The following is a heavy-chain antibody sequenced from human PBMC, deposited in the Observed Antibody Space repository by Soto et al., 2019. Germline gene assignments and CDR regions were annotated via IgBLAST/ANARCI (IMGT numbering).Heavy chain of an antibody. CDR3: ARDRGAGYYGMEV. CDR1: GYTFTVYY. V-gene: IGHV1-2*02. D-gene: IGHD3-16*01. Sequence: QVQLVQSGAEVEKPGASVKVSCKASGYTFTVYYMHWVRQAPGQGLEWMGWINPNSGDTKYAERFQGRVTMTRDTSISTAYMELSRLRSDDMAVYYCARDRGAGYYGMEVWGQGTTVTVSS. J-gene: IGHJ6*02. CDR2: INPNSGDT.